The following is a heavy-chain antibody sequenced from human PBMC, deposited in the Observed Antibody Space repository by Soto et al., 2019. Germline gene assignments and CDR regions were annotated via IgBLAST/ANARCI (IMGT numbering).Heavy chain of an antibody. J-gene: IGHJ4*02. V-gene: IGHV4-59*08. CDR2: IHSSGIT. CDR1: GGSINNYY. CDR3: ARHTYGRADFDS. D-gene: IGHD1-26*01. Sequence: PSETLSLTCIVSGGSINNYYWSWIRQVPGKGLEWIGEIHSSGITKYNPSLKSRVTISVDSSKNQFSLKLTSVSATDTALYYCARHTYGRADFDSWGQGALVTVS.